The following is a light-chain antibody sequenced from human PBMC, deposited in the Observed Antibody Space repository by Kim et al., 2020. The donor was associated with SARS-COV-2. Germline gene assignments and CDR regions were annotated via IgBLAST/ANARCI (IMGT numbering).Light chain of an antibody. Sequence: SVSPGQTATITCAGEKLGDKFACWYQQKAGQSPVLVIYQDNKRTSGIPERFSGSNSGNTATLTIRGTQPMDEAYYYCQTWDTSTVLFGGGTKLTVL. CDR3: QTWDTSTVL. CDR1: KLGDKF. V-gene: IGLV3-1*01. J-gene: IGLJ2*01. CDR2: QDN.